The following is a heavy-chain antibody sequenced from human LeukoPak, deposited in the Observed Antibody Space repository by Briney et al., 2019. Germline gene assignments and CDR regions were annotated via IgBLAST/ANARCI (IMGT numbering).Heavy chain of an antibody. CDR3: AKNLETTRPGKYCFDY. CDR1: GFTFSSYD. Sequence: GGSLRLSCAASGFTFSSYDMHWVRQATGKGLEWVSAIGTAGDTYYPGSVKGRFTISRENAKNSLYLQMNSLRAGDTAVYYCAKNLETTRPGKYCFDYWGQGTLVTVSS. J-gene: IGHJ4*02. V-gene: IGHV3-13*01. D-gene: IGHD6-6*01. CDR2: IGTAGDT.